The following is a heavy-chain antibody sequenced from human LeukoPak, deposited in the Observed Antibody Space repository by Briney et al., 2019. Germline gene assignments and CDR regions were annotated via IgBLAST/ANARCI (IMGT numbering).Heavy chain of an antibody. CDR1: GFTFSSYS. V-gene: IGHV3-21*01. CDR3: ARDWNYYDSSGYYPYYYGMDV. CDR2: ISSSSSYI. J-gene: IGHJ6*02. D-gene: IGHD3-22*01. Sequence: GRSLRLSCAASGFTFSSYSMNWVRQAPGKGLEWVSSISSSSSYIYYADSVKGRFTISRDNAKNSLYLQMNSLRAEDTAVYYCARDWNYYDSSGYYPYYYGMDVWGQGTTVTVSS.